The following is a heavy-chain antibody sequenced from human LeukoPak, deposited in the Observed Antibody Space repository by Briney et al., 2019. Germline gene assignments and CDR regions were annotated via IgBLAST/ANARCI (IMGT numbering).Heavy chain of an antibody. Sequence: GSLRLSCAASGFTFSSSGMSWVRQPPGKGLEWIGSIYYSGSTYYNPSLKSRVTISVDTSKNQFSLKLSSVTAADTAVYYCARSYSSSWYDPYYFDYWGQGTLVTVSS. D-gene: IGHD6-13*01. CDR2: IYYSGST. J-gene: IGHJ4*02. CDR3: ARSYSSSWYDPYYFDY. V-gene: IGHV4-39*07. CDR1: GFTFSSSGM.